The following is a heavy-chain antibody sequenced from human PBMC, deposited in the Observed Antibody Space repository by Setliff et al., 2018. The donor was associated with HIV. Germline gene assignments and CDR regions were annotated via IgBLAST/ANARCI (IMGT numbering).Heavy chain of an antibody. CDR2: TFYRSKWYN. Sequence: PSETLSLTCAISGDSVSSNSAAWNWIRQSPSRGLEWLGRTYYRLGRTFYRSKWYNDYAVSVKGRITVNADTSKNQFSLHLNSVTPDDTAVYYCARGGDWDDNYYMDVWGKGTTVTVSS. CDR3: ARGGDWDDNYYMDV. D-gene: IGHD1-1*01. J-gene: IGHJ6*03. CDR1: GDSVSSNSAA. V-gene: IGHV6-1*01.